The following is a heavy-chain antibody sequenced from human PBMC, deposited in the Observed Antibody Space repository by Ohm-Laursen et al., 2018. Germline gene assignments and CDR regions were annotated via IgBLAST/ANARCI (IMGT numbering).Heavy chain of an antibody. V-gene: IGHV4-34*01. D-gene: IGHD6-19*01. J-gene: IGHJ4*02. CDR1: GGSFSGYS. CDR3: ARGFSGWWGRIDY. CDR2: INHSRST. Sequence: VTLSLTCAVYGGSFSGYSWNWIRQPPGKGLEWIGEINHSRSTKYNSSFKSRVTISVDTSKNQFSLKLSSVTAADTAVYYCARGFSGWWGRIDYWGQGILVTVSS.